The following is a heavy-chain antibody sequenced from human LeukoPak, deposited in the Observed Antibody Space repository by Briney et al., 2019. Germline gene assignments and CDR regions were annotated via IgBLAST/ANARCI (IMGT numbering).Heavy chain of an antibody. CDR1: GSXXXXY. Sequence: GSXXXXYWSWIXXPAGKGLEWIGRIYTSGRTNYNPSLKSRVTISVDTSKNQFSLKLSSVTAADTAVYYCARSLTLEWELPDYWGQGTLVTVSS. V-gene: IGHV4-59*10. CDR2: IYTSGRT. CDR3: ARSLTLEWELPDY. D-gene: IGHD1-26*01. J-gene: IGHJ4*02.